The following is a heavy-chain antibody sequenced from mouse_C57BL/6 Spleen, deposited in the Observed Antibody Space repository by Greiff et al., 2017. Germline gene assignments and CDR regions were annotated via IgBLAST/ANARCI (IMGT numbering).Heavy chain of an antibody. V-gene: IGHV1-82*01. J-gene: IGHJ4*01. CDR1: GYAFSSSW. D-gene: IGHD2-2*01. CDR2: IYPGDGDT. Sequence: VKLQESGPELVKPGASVKISCKASGYAFSSSWMNWVKQRPGKGLEWIGRIYPGDGDTNYNGKFKGKATLTADKSSSTAYMQLSSLTSEDSAVYFCAREVVLWLYYYAMDYWGQGTSVTVSS. CDR3: AREVVLWLYYYAMDY.